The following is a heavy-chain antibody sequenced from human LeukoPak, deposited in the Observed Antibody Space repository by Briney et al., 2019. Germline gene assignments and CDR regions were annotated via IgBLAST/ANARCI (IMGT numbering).Heavy chain of an antibody. J-gene: IGHJ3*02. Sequence: GGSLRLSCAASGFTFDDYAMHWVRQAPGKGLEWVSGISWNSGSIGYADPVKGRFTISRDNAKNSPYLQMNSLRAEDTALYYCAAPYYYDSREYDAFDIWGQGTMVTVSS. D-gene: IGHD3-22*01. CDR2: ISWNSGSI. CDR1: GFTFDDYA. V-gene: IGHV3-9*01. CDR3: AAPYYYDSREYDAFDI.